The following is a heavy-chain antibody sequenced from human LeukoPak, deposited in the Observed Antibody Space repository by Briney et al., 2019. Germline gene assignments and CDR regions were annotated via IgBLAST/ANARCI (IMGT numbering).Heavy chain of an antibody. CDR3: ARVSPLFYYYGMDV. Sequence: GGSLRLSCAASGFTFSSYSMNWVRQAPGKGLEWVSSISSSSSYIYYADSVKGRFTISRDNAKNSLYLQMNSLRAEDTAVYYCARVSPLFYYYGMDVWGQGTTVTVSS. CDR1: GFTFSSYS. CDR2: ISSSSSYI. J-gene: IGHJ6*02. V-gene: IGHV3-21*01.